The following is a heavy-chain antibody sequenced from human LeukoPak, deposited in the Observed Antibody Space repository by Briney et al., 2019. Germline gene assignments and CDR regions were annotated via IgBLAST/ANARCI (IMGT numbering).Heavy chain of an antibody. D-gene: IGHD1-7*01. J-gene: IGHJ5*02. CDR2: INPNSGGT. CDR3: ARDLTGTTSGWFDP. CDR1: GYTFTGYY. Sequence: ASVKVSCKASGYTFTGYYMHWVRQAPAQGLEWMGWINPNSGGTNYAQKFQGRVTMTRDTSISTAYMELSRLRSDDTAVYYCARDLTGTTSGWFDPWGQGTLVTVSS. V-gene: IGHV1-2*02.